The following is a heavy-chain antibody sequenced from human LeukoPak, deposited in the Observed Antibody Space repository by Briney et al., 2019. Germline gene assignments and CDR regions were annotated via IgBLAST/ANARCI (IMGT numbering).Heavy chain of an antibody. J-gene: IGHJ5*02. CDR2: IRYDGSNK. Sequence: GGSLRLSCTASGFIFSSYGMHWVRQAPGKGLEWVAFIRYDGSNKDYADSVKGRFTISRDNAKNSLYLQMNSLRAEDTAVYYCARSSGGSCYPWGQGTLVTVSS. CDR3: ARSSGGSCYP. CDR1: GFIFSSYG. V-gene: IGHV3-30*02. D-gene: IGHD2-15*01.